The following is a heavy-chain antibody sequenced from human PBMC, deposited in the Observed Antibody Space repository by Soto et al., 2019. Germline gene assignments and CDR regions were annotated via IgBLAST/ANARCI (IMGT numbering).Heavy chain of an antibody. J-gene: IGHJ3*02. V-gene: IGHV3-11*05. CDR3: ARDADILTGSDAFDI. D-gene: IGHD3-9*01. CDR2: ISGSSSYT. Sequence: PGGSLRLSCAASGFTFSDYYMSWIRQAPGKGLEWVSYISGSSSYTNYADSVKGRFTISRDNAKNSLYLQMNSLRAEDTAVYYCARDADILTGSDAFDIWGQGTMVTVSS. CDR1: GFTFSDYY.